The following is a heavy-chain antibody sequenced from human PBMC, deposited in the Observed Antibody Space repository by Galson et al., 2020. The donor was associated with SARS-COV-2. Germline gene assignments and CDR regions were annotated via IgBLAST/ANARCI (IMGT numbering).Heavy chain of an antibody. CDR2: TSDSGGST. CDR1: GFTFSNYA. V-gene: IGHV3-23*01. J-gene: IGHJ5*02. Sequence: GESLKISCAASGFTFSNYAMNWVRQAPGKGLEWVSSTSDSGGSTFYADSVKGRFSISRDNSKNTLYLQMNSLRAEDTAVYYCAKDGVEMIVVVMGHSPRWFDPWGQGTLVTVSS. D-gene: IGHD3-22*01. CDR3: AKDGVEMIVVVMGHSPRWFDP.